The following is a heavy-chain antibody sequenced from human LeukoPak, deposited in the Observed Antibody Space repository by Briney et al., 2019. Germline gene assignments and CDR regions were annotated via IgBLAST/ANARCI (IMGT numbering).Heavy chain of an antibody. V-gene: IGHV1-18*01. D-gene: IGHD2-2*01. Sequence: ASVKVSCKASGYTFTSYGISWVRQAPGQGLEWMGWISAYNGNTNYAQKLQGRVTMTTDTSTSTAFMELRSLGSDDTAVYYCARDGDIVVVPAASNWFDPWGQGTLVTVSS. CDR3: ARDGDIVVVPAASNWFDP. J-gene: IGHJ5*02. CDR1: GYTFTSYG. CDR2: ISAYNGNT.